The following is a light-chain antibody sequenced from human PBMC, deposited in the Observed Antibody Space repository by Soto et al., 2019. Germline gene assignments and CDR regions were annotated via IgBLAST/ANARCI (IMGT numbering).Light chain of an antibody. CDR1: QTISSW. CDR2: DAS. CDR3: KQYYNYSP. Sequence: GGTSAFRASQTISSWLAWYQQKPGKAPDLLIYDASRLARGVPSRFSRSEPRTDFTLTIGSMQPADFATYFCKQYYNYSPFGPGTKVDI. J-gene: IGKJ1*01. V-gene: IGKV1-5*01.